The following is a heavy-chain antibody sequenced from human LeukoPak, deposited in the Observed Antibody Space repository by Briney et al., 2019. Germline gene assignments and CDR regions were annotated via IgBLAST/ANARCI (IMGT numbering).Heavy chain of an antibody. V-gene: IGHV3-20*04. CDR3: ARESLPLIVGATGFDY. D-gene: IGHD1-26*01. CDR1: GFTFDDYG. Sequence: PGGSLRLSCAAPGFTFDDYGMSWVRQAPGKGLEWVSGINWNGGSTGYADSVKGRFTISRDNAKNSLYLQMNSLRAEDTAVYYCARESLPLIVGATGFDYWGQGTLVTVSS. CDR2: INWNGGST. J-gene: IGHJ4*02.